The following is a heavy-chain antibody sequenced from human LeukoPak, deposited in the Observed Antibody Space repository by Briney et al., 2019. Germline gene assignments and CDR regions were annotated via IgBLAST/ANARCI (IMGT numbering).Heavy chain of an antibody. Sequence: SETLSLTCAVYGGSFSGYYWSWIRQPPGKGLKCIGEINHSGSTNSTPSLKSRVTISVHTSKNQSSLKLSSVTAADTAVYYCARGRGDTDDYWGQGTLVAVSS. J-gene: IGHJ4*02. V-gene: IGHV4-34*01. CDR1: GGSFSGYY. CDR3: ARGRGDTDDY. D-gene: IGHD5-18*01. CDR2: INHSGST.